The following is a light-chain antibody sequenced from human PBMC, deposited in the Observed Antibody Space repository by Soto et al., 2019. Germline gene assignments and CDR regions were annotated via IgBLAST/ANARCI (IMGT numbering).Light chain of an antibody. V-gene: IGLV2-8*01. Sequence: QSALTQPPSASGSPGQSVTISCTGTSSDVGGSNFVSWYQQHPGKAPKLMIYEVSKRPSGVPARFSGSKSGNTASLTVSGLQAEDEADYYCSSHAGIINVVFGGGTKLTVL. CDR3: SSHAGIINVV. CDR1: SSDVGGSNF. J-gene: IGLJ3*02. CDR2: EVS.